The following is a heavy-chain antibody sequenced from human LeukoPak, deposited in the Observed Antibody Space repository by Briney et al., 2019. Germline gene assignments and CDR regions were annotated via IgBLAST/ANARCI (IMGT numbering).Heavy chain of an antibody. V-gene: IGHV4-34*01. J-gene: IGHJ4*02. D-gene: IGHD3-22*01. CDR2: INHSGST. CDR1: GGSFSGYY. Sequence: SETLSLTCAVYGGSFSGYYWSWIRQPPGKGLEWIGEINHSGSTNYNPSLKSRVTISVDTSKNQFSLKLSSVTAADTAVYYCARGQNYYDSPNFDYWGQGTLVTVSS. CDR3: ARGQNYYDSPNFDY.